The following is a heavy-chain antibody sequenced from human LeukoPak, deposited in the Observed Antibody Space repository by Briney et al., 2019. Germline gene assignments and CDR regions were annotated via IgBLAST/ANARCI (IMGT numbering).Heavy chain of an antibody. J-gene: IGHJ4*02. CDR1: GYTFTSYG. D-gene: IGHD3-22*01. CDR2: ISAYNGNT. V-gene: IGHV1-18*01. CDR3: ARVTADYDSSGYYYANFDY. Sequence: GASVTVSCKASGYTFTSYGISWVRQAPGQGLEWMGWISAYNGNTNYAQKLQGRVTMTTDTSTSTAYMELRSLRSDDTAVYYCARVTADYDSSGYYYANFDYWGQGTLVTVSS.